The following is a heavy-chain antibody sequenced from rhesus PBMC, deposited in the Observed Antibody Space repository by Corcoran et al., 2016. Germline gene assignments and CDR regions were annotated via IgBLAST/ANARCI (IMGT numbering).Heavy chain of an antibody. CDR3: ARLLQYLDWLLSDY. V-gene: IGHV4-127*01. J-gene: IGHJ4*01. Sequence: QVQLQESGPGLVQPSETLSLTCAVSGYSISRGYGWGWIRQPPGTGLEGIGQIYGGSGSTYYNPTLKSRVTVSKDTSKNQFSLKRSSVTAADTAVYYCARLLQYLDWLLSDYWGQGVLVTVSS. CDR1: GYSISRGYG. CDR2: IYGGSGST. D-gene: IGHD3-3*01.